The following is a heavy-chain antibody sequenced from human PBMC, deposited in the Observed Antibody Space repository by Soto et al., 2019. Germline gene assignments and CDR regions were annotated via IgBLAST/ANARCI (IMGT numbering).Heavy chain of an antibody. J-gene: IGHJ5*02. Sequence: GGSLRLSCAASGFTFSSYAMSWVRQAPGKGLEWVSAISGSGGSTYYADSVKGRFTISRDNSKNKLYLQMNSLRAEDTAVYYCAKDPASYYDSSGNNWFDPWGQGTLVTVSS. V-gene: IGHV3-23*01. CDR3: AKDPASYYDSSGNNWFDP. CDR2: ISGSGGST. CDR1: GFTFSSYA. D-gene: IGHD3-22*01.